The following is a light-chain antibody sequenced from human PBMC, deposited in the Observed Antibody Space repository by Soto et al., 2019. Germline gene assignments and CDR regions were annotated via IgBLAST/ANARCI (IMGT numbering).Light chain of an antibody. CDR2: DAS. Sequence: EIVLTQSPATLSLSPGERATLFCRASQSVSSYLAWYQQKPGQAPRLLIHDASTRATGIPAWFSGSGSGTDFTLTISSLEPEDFAVYYCQQRSNWPITFGQGTRLEIK. CDR3: QQRSNWPIT. CDR1: QSVSSY. V-gene: IGKV3-11*01. J-gene: IGKJ5*01.